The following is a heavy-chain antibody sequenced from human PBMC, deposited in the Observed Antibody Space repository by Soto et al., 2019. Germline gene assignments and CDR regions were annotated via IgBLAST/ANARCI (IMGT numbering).Heavy chain of an antibody. J-gene: IGHJ6*02. Sequence: QVQLQESGPGLVKPSETLSLTCTVSGGSVSSDNYYWSWIRQPPGKGLEWIGYIYYSGSTNYNPSLKSRVTISVDTSKYQLSMKLTSVTAADTAVYYCAICQRLGNYYDYGMVVWGQGTTVTVSS. V-gene: IGHV4-61*01. D-gene: IGHD6-25*01. CDR2: IYYSGST. CDR1: GGSVSSDNYY. CDR3: AICQRLGNYYDYGMVV.